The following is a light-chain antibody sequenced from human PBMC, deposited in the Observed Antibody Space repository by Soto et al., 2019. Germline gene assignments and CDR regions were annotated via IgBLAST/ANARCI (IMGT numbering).Light chain of an antibody. V-gene: IGLV2-14*01. J-gene: IGLJ1*01. CDR3: SSYTSSSFYV. CDR2: DVS. CDR1: SSDVGGYNY. Sequence: QSALTQPASVSGSPGQSITISCTGTSSDVGGYNYVSWYQQHPGKAPKLMIYDVSNRPSGVSNRFSGSKSGNTASLTISGLQAEVEADYYCSSYTSSSFYVFGTGTKLTFL.